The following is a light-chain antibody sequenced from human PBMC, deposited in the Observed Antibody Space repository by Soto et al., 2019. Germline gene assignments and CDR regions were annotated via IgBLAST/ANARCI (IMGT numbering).Light chain of an antibody. J-gene: IGKJ4*01. Sequence: EFVLTQSQGTLSLSLWKRWTHSGGFSRSVSTYLAWYQQKPGQAPRLLIYDASNRATGIPARFSGGGSGTDFTLTISCLEPEDFAVYYCHQRTNWPSFTFGGGTKVDI. CDR1: RSVSTY. CDR3: HQRTNWPSFT. CDR2: DAS. V-gene: IGKV3-11*01.